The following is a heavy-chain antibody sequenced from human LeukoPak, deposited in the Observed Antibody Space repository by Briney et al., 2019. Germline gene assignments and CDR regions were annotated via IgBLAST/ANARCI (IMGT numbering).Heavy chain of an antibody. CDR2: LSFSGLTT. CDR3: ARPTSGWYAGGFDY. D-gene: IGHD6-19*01. V-gene: IGHV3-23*01. Sequence: GGSLRLSCAAAGSTFINYAMNWVRQAPGKGLEWVSALSFSGLTTYYADSVRGRFTISRDNSKSTLYLQMNSLRAEDTALYYCARPTSGWYAGGFDYWGQGILVTVSS. J-gene: IGHJ4*02. CDR1: GSTFINYA.